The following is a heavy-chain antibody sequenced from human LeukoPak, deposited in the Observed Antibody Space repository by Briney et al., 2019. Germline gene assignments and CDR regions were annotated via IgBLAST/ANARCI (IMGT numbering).Heavy chain of an antibody. V-gene: IGHV4-31*03. CDR3: ARSGWELLYDY. Sequence: PSETLSLTCTVSGGSISSGGYYWSWIRQHPGKGLEWIGYIYYSGSTYYNPSLKSRVTISVDTSKNRFSLKLSSVTAADTAVYYCARSGWELLYDYWGQGTLVTVSS. J-gene: IGHJ4*02. CDR1: GGSISSGGYY. D-gene: IGHD1-26*01. CDR2: IYYSGST.